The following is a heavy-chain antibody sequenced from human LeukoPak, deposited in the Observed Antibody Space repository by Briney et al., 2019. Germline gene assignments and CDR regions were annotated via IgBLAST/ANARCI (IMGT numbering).Heavy chain of an antibody. D-gene: IGHD1-14*01. CDR2: ISGSGGST. V-gene: IGHV3-23*01. CDR1: GFTFSSYA. Sequence: GGSLRLSCAASGFTFSSYAMSWVRQAPGKGLEWVSAISGSGGSTYYADSVKGRFTISRDNSKNTLYLQMNSLRAEDTAVYYCAKDQYNRKLVPSYGMDVWGQGTTVTVSS. J-gene: IGHJ6*02. CDR3: AKDQYNRKLVPSYGMDV.